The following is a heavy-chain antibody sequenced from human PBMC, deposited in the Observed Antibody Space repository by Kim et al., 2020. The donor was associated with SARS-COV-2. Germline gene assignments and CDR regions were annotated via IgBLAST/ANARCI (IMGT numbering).Heavy chain of an antibody. Sequence: ASVKVSCKASGYTFTGYYMHWVRQAPGQGLEWMGRINPNSGGTNYAQKFQGRVTMTRDTSISTAYMELSRLRSDDTAVYYCARGNAWLVKVGLDYWGQGTLVTVSS. D-gene: IGHD6-19*01. CDR1: GYTFTGYY. CDR3: ARGNAWLVKVGLDY. V-gene: IGHV1-2*06. CDR2: INPNSGGT. J-gene: IGHJ4*02.